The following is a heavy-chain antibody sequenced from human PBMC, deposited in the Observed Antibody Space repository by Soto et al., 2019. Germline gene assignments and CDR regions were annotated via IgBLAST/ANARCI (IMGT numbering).Heavy chain of an antibody. J-gene: IGHJ4*02. CDR2: IYYSGST. CDR3: ARGGYYFDY. D-gene: IGHD1-26*01. Sequence: QVQLQESGPGLVKPSETLSLTCTVSGGSISSYYWSWIRQPPGKGLEWIGYIYYSGSTNYNPSLKSRVTISVDPAKNQFSLKLSSVTAADTAVYYCARGGYYFDYWGQGTLVTVSS. CDR1: GGSISSYY. V-gene: IGHV4-59*01.